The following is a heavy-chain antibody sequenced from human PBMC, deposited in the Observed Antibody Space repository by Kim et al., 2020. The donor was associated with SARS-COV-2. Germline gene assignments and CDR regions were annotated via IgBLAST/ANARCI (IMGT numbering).Heavy chain of an antibody. CDR1: GFSVSTND. D-gene: IGHD2-8*01. CDR3: ARKVVWCGDDGMDV. J-gene: IGHJ6*01. CDR2: IFGSGTT. Sequence: GGSLRLSCAGSGFSVSTNDMSWVRQAPGKGLEWVATIFGSGTTYFAAAAKGRCTISRDDSKNTLYLQLNSLRAEDTAADHCARKVVWCGDDGMDV. V-gene: IGHV3-53*01.